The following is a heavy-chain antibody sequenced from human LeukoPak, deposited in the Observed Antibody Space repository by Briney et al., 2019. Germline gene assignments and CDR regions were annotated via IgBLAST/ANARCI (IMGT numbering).Heavy chain of an antibody. CDR1: GYTFTGYY. CDR3: ARQQQLLDY. D-gene: IGHD6-13*01. V-gene: IGHV1-2*02. J-gene: IGHJ4*02. Sequence: ASVKVSCKGSGYTFTGYYMHWVRQAPGQGLEWMGWINAKSGATNFEQKFQGRVTMTRDTSISTAYMELNRLRSDDTAVYYCARQQQLLDYWGQGTLVTVSS. CDR2: INAKSGAT.